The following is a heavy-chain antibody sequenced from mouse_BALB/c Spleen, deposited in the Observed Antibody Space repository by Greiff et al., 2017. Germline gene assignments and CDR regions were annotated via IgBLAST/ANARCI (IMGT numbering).Heavy chain of an antibody. D-gene: IGHD2-1*01. Sequence: EVQLQESGGGLVQPGGSLKLSCAASGFDFSRYWMSWVRQAPGKGLEWIGEINPDSSTINYTPSLKDKFIISRDNAKNTLYLQMSKVRSEDTALYYCARYGNYPYWYFDVWGAGTTVTVSS. J-gene: IGHJ1*01. CDR1: GFDFSRYW. V-gene: IGHV4-1*02. CDR2: INPDSSTI. CDR3: ARYGNYPYWYFDV.